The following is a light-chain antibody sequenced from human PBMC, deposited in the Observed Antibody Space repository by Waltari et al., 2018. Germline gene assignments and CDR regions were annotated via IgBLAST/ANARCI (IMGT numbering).Light chain of an antibody. CDR3: MQGTRWPLT. J-gene: IGKJ4*01. V-gene: IGKV2-30*02. Sequence: DGVMTQSPLSLPVTLGPPASTSRNSSQSPVHSDGNTYLAWFHQKPGQSPRRLIYKVSNRESGVPDRFSASGSGTDFTLKISRVEAEDVGVYYCMQGTRWPLTFGGGTKVE. CDR1: QSPVHSDGNTY. CDR2: KVS.